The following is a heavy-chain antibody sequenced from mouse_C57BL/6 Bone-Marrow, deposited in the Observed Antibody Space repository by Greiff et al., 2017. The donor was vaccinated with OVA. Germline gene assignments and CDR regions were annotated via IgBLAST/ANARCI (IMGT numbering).Heavy chain of an antibody. CDR3: ARGADYYGSSFYYAMDY. D-gene: IGHD1-1*01. J-gene: IGHJ4*01. CDR1: GYTFTDYY. Sequence: QVQLQQSGPELVKPGASVKISCKASGYTFTDYYINWVKQRPGQGLEWIGWIFPGSGSTYYNEKFKGKATLTVDKSSSTAYMLLSSLTSEDSAVYFCARGADYYGSSFYYAMDYWGQGTSVTVSS. CDR2: IFPGSGST. V-gene: IGHV1-75*01.